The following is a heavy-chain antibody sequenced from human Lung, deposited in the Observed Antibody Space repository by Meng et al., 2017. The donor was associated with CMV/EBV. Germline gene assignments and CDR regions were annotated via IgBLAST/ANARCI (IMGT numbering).Heavy chain of an antibody. CDR1: GDIVSSNSAA. D-gene: IGHD4-23*01. CDR3: ARGINGGCGD. V-gene: IGHV6-1*01. J-gene: IGHJ4*02. Sequence: VQLQHSGPGLGKPSQTLSLPCAISGDIVSSNSAAWHWIRQSPSRGLEWLGRTYYRSKWYHEYAVSVKSRITISPDTPKNQFSLQLNSMTPEDTAVYYCARGINGGCGDWGQGTLVTVSS. CDR2: TYYRSKWYH.